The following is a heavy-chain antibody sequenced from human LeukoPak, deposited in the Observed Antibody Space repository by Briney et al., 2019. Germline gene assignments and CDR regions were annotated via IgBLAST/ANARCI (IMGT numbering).Heavy chain of an antibody. CDR2: IHSGGNT. V-gene: IGHV3-66*01. D-gene: IGHD2-21*02. Sequence: GGSLRLSCTASGFAVSSNYINWVRQAPGKGLEWVSVIHSGGNTYYAHSVKDRFTISRDNSKNTVYLQMNSLRAEDTALYYCARERDGYCGGDCYYYYGTDVWGQGTTVTVSS. CDR1: GFAVSSNY. CDR3: ARERDGYCGGDCYYYYGTDV. J-gene: IGHJ6*02.